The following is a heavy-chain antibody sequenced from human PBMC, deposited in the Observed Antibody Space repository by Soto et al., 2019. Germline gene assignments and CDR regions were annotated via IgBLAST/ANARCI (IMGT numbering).Heavy chain of an antibody. D-gene: IGHD1-26*01. Sequence: PSETLSLTCTVSGGSIRSYYWSWIRQPPGKGLEWIGYIYDSGSTNYNPSLKSRVTISVDTSKNRFSLKLRSVTAADTAVYYCAREGGSYSKSNWFDPWGQGTLVTVSS. J-gene: IGHJ5*02. CDR1: GGSIRSYY. CDR2: IYDSGST. CDR3: AREGGSYSKSNWFDP. V-gene: IGHV4-59*01.